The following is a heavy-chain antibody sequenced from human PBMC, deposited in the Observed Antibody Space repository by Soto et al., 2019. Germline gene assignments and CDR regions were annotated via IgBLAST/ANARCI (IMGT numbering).Heavy chain of an antibody. CDR3: ARSHRLLRGSSWAYYYGMDV. CDR1: GGSVSSGSYY. CDR2: IYYSGST. Sequence: SETLSLTCTVSGGSVSSGSYYWSWIRQPPGKGLEWIGYIYYSGSTNYNPSLKSRVTISVDTSKNQFSLKLSSVTAADTAVYYCARSHRLLRGSSWAYYYGMDVWGQGTTVTVYS. J-gene: IGHJ6*02. D-gene: IGHD6-13*01. V-gene: IGHV4-61*01.